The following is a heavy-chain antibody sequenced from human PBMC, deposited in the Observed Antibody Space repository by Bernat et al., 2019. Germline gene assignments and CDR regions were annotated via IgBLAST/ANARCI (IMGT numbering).Heavy chain of an antibody. CDR2: INSDGSST. CDR3: ARGVYCSGGSCYSPGFDY. J-gene: IGHJ4*02. CDR1: GFTFSSYW. V-gene: IGHV3-74*01. Sequence: EVQLVESGGGLVQPGGSLRLSCAASGFTFSSYWMHWVRQAPGKGLVWVSRINSDGSSTSYAASVKGRFTISSDNAKNTLYLQMNSLIAEDTAVYYCARGVYCSGGSCYSPGFDYWGQGTLVTVSS. D-gene: IGHD2-15*01.